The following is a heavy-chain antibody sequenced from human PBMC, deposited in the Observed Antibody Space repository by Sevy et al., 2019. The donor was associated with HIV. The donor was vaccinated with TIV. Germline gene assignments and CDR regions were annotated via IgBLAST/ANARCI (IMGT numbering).Heavy chain of an antibody. CDR2: IKQDGNEK. D-gene: IGHD3-22*01. J-gene: IGHJ4*02. V-gene: IGHV3-7*01. CDR1: GFNLSPYW. CDR3: ASNTYHYDSNTYYPVY. Sequence: GGSLRLSCVASGFNLSPYWMTWVRQAPGKGLEWVANIKQDGNEKYYVDSVKGRFTVSRDKAKNALYVQMYSLRVEDTAVYFCASNTYHYDSNTYYPVYWGQGTRVTVSS.